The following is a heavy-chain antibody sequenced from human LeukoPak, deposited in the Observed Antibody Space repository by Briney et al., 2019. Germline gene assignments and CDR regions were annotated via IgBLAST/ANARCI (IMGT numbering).Heavy chain of an antibody. CDR3: ARVSYRSGGAFDI. J-gene: IGHJ3*02. CDR1: GYTFTGYY. CDR2: INPNSGGT. V-gene: IGHV1-2*04. Sequence: ASVKVSCKASGYTFTGYYMHWVRQAPGQGLEWMGWINPNSGGTNYAQKFQGWVTMTRDTSISTAYMELSRLRSDDTAVYYCARVSYRSGGAFDIWGQGTMVTVSS. D-gene: IGHD3-16*02.